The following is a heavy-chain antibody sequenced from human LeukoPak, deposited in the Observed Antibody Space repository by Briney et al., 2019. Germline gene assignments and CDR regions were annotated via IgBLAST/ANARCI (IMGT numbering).Heavy chain of an antibody. V-gene: IGHV1-69*06. CDR2: IMPISGTA. D-gene: IGHD3-3*01. CDR1: GGTFSSYD. CDR3: AMCLSGYYLGFDY. J-gene: IGHJ4*02. Sequence: SVKVSCKASGGTFSSYDISWVRQAPGQGLEWMGGIMPISGTANYAQKFQGRVTITADKPTNTAYMELSRLRSDDTAVYYCAMCLSGYYLGFDYWGQGTLVTVSS.